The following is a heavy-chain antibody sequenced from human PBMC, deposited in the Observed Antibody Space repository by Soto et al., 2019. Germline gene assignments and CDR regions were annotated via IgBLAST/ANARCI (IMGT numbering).Heavy chain of an antibody. D-gene: IGHD3-16*01. CDR1: GFTFSNYA. J-gene: IGHJ4*02. CDR2: IDGSGGST. V-gene: IGHV3-23*01. CDR3: AKERLIVGTYTPDY. Sequence: PGGSLRLSCAVSGFTFSNYAMNWVRQAPGMGLEWVSVIDGSGGSTYYADSVKGRFTISRDNSKNTLFLQMNNLRAEDTAVYYCAKERLIVGTYTPDYWGQGALVTVSS.